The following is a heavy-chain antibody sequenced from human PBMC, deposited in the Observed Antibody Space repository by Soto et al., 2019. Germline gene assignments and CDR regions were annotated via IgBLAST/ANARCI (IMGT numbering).Heavy chain of an antibody. D-gene: IGHD3-16*01. V-gene: IGHV3-23*01. CDR2: ISGGGDET. CDR1: GFTFRNYA. CDR3: VKDGEAYNGVWDYFDH. J-gene: IGHJ4*02. Sequence: EVQLLGSGGGWVQPGGSLRLSCAASGFTFRNYAMTWVRQAPGKGLEGVSGISGGGDETYNADSVKGRFTISRDNSKNTLYLQMNSLRAEDTAIYYCVKDGEAYNGVWDYFDHWGQGTLITVSS.